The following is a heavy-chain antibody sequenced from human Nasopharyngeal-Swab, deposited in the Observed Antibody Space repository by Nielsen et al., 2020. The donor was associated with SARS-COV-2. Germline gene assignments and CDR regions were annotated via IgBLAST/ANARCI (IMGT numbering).Heavy chain of an antibody. D-gene: IGHD2-2*01. CDR2: INHSGST. J-gene: IGHJ6*02. V-gene: IGHV4-34*01. CDR3: ARNRVSSTSEAPNYYYYYGMDV. CDR1: GGSFSGYY. Sequence: SETLSLTCAVYGGSFSGYYWSWIRQPPGKGLEWIGEINHSGSTNYNPSPKSRVTISVDTSKNQFSLKLSSVTAADTAVYYCARNRVSSTSEAPNYYYYYGMDVWGQGTTVTVSS.